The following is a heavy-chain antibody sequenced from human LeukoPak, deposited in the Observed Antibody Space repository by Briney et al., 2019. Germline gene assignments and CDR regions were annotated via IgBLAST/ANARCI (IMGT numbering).Heavy chain of an antibody. J-gene: IGHJ6*02. D-gene: IGHD2-2*01. V-gene: IGHV3-30-3*01. CDR1: GFTFSSYA. CDR3: ARGADLIVVVPAAMALGDV. Sequence: GGSLRLSCAASGFTFSSYAMHWVRQAPGKGLEWVAVISYDGSNKYYADSVKGRFTISRDNSKNTLYLQMNSLRAEDTAVYYCARGADLIVVVPAAMALGDVWGHGTTVTVSS. CDR2: ISYDGSNK.